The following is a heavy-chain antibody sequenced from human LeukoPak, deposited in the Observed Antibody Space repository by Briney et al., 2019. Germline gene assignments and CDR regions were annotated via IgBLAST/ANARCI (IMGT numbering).Heavy chain of an antibody. CDR3: ARVWGCSSTSCYEGTFDY. CDR2: ISYDGSNK. D-gene: IGHD2-2*01. CDR1: GFTFSSYA. J-gene: IGHJ4*02. Sequence: GRSLRLSCAASGFTFSSYAMHWVRQAPGKGLEGVAVISYDGSNKYYADSVKGRFTISRDNSKNTLYLQMNSLRAEDTAVYYCARVWGCSSTSCYEGTFDYWGQGTLVTVSS. V-gene: IGHV3-30*04.